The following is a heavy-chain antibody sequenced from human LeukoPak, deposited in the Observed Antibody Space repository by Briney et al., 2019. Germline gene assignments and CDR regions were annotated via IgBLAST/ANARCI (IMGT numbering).Heavy chain of an antibody. J-gene: IGHJ6*04. CDR1: GYTFTGYY. V-gene: IGHV1-2*02. D-gene: IGHD3-10*01. Sequence: GASVTVSCKASGYTFTGYYMHWVRQAPGQGLEWMGWINPNSGGTNYAQKFQGRVTMTRDTSISTAYMELSRLRSDDTAVYYCARDRVVTMVRGVIPRRYYGMDVWGKGTTVTVSS. CDR3: ARDRVVTMVRGVIPRRYYGMDV. CDR2: INPNSGGT.